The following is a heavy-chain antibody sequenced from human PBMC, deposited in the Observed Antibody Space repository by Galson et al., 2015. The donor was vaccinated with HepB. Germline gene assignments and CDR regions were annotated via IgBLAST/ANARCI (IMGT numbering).Heavy chain of an antibody. J-gene: IGHJ6*02. D-gene: IGHD4-11*01. CDR1: DFTFSSYT. CDR2: ISSTSSTI. Sequence: SLRLSCAASDFTFSSYTMNWVRQAPGRGLEWISYISSTSSTIYYADSVKGRFTISRDNAKNSLYLQMSSLRAEDTAVYYCARDAMTTVSYAMDVWGQGTTVAVSS. V-gene: IGHV3-48*04. CDR3: ARDAMTTVSYAMDV.